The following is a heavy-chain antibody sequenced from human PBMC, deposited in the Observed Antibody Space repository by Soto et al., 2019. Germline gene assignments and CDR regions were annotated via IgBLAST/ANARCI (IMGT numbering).Heavy chain of an antibody. D-gene: IGHD5-12*01. CDR1: GFTFRSYA. Sequence: QVQLVESGGGVVQPGTSLRLSCAVSGFTFRSYATHWVRQAPGGGLEWVALISYDGNNNYYADSVKGRFTISRDTFKNTLFLQMNSLRREDTAMYYCARGIGDGYNLDYWGQGTLVTVS. CDR2: ISYDGNNN. CDR3: ARGIGDGYNLDY. V-gene: IGHV3-30-3*01. J-gene: IGHJ4*02.